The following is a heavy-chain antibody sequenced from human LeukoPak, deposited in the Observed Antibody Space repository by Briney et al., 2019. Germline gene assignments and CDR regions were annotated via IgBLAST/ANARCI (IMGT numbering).Heavy chain of an antibody. D-gene: IGHD3-3*01. CDR1: GGSISSYY. CDR2: IYYSGST. Sequence: SETLSLTCTVSGGSISSYYWSWIRQPPGKGLEWIGYIYYSGSTNYNPSLKSRVTISVDTSKNQLSLKLSSVTAADTAVYYCARQRFLEWYFDYWGQGTLVTASS. CDR3: ARQRFLEWYFDY. V-gene: IGHV4-59*08. J-gene: IGHJ4*02.